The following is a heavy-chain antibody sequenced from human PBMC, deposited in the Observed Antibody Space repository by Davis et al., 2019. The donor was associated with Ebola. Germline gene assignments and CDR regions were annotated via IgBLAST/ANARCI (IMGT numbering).Heavy chain of an antibody. J-gene: IGHJ4*02. D-gene: IGHD3-3*01. CDR3: ARAAFGSHFFDY. CDR2: ISSSSSYI. CDR1: GFTFSSYW. V-gene: IGHV3-21*04. Sequence: PGGSLRLSCAASGFTFSSYWMSWVRQAPGKGLEWVSSISSSSSYIYYADSVKGRFTISRENAKSSLFLHMNSLRGEDTAVYYCARAAFGSHFFDYWGQGTLVTVSS.